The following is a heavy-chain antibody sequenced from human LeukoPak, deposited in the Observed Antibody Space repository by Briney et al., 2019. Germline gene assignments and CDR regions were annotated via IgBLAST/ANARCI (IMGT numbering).Heavy chain of an antibody. CDR1: GYTFTGYY. J-gene: IGHJ4*02. CDR3: ARSDIPHYDYVWGSYRYPPDFDY. D-gene: IGHD3-16*02. Sequence: ASVKVSCKASGYTFTGYYMHWVRQAPGQGLEWMGWSNPNSDDTNYAQKFQGRVTMTRDTSISTAYMELSRLRSDDTAVYYCARSDIPHYDYVWGSYRYPPDFDYWGQGTLVTVSS. V-gene: IGHV1-2*02. CDR2: SNPNSDDT.